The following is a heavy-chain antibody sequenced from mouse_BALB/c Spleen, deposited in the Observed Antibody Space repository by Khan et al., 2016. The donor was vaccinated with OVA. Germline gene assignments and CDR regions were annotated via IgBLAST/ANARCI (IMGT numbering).Heavy chain of an antibody. CDR2: ISYSGST. CDR3: ARDGSRYNYAMDY. CDR1: GYSITSDYA. Sequence: EVQLQESGPGLVKPSPSLSLTCTVTGYSITSDYAWSWIRQFPGNKLEWMGYISYSGSTNYNPALKSRISITRDTSKNQFLLQLKSVTTEDTATYYCARDGSRYNYAMDYWGQGTSVTVAS. D-gene: IGHD2-3*01. J-gene: IGHJ4*01. V-gene: IGHV3-2*02.